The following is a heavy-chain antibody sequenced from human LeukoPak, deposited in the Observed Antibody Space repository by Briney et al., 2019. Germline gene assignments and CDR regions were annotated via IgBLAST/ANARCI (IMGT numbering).Heavy chain of an antibody. D-gene: IGHD4-23*01. CDR2: IWYDGSNK. Sequence: GGSPRLSCAASGFTFSSYGMHWVRQAPGKGLEWVAVIWYDGSNKYYADSVKGRFTISRDNSKNTLYLQMNSLRAEDTAVYYCARDDYGGNTGGGGIDYWGQGTLVTVSS. CDR3: ARDDYGGNTGGGGIDY. CDR1: GFTFSSYG. J-gene: IGHJ4*02. V-gene: IGHV3-33*01.